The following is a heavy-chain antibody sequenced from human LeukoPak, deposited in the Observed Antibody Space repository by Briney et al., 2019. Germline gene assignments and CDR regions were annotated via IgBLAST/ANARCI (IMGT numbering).Heavy chain of an antibody. V-gene: IGHV3-30*02. CDR3: AKDQGVNFFDY. CDR1: GFTVSSYG. Sequence: GGSLRLSCAASGFTVSSYGMHWVRQAPGKGLECVAFIRYDGSNKYYADSVKGRFTISRDNSKNTLYLQMNSLRAEDTAVYYCAKDQGVNFFDYWGQGTLVTVSS. J-gene: IGHJ4*02. CDR2: IRYDGSNK. D-gene: IGHD2-8*01.